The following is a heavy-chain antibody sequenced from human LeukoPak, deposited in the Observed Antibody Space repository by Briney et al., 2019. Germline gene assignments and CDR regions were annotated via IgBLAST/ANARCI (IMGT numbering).Heavy chain of an antibody. D-gene: IGHD2-2*01. V-gene: IGHV3-23*01. CDR3: PRGLVSSTSRHTFDI. Sequence: GGSLRLSCAASGFSFSSYVMSWVRQAPGKGLEWVSAISGSGGSTYFADSVKGRFTISRDNSKNTLYLQMNSLSAEDTAIYYCPRGLVSSTSRHTFDIWGQGTMVTVSS. J-gene: IGHJ3*02. CDR2: ISGSGGST. CDR1: GFSFSSYV.